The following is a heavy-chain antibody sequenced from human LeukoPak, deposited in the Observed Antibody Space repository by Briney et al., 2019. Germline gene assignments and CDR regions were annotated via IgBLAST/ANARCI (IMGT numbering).Heavy chain of an antibody. CDR3: AGAYYYDSSGRAAFDI. Sequence: PGGSLRLSCAASGFTVSSNYMSWVRQAPGKGLEWVSVIYSGGSTYYADSVKGRFTISRDNSKNTLYLQMNSLRAEDTAVYYCAGAYYYDSSGRAAFDIWGQGTVVTVSS. CDR2: IYSGGST. V-gene: IGHV3-66*01. J-gene: IGHJ3*02. CDR1: GFTVSSNY. D-gene: IGHD3-22*01.